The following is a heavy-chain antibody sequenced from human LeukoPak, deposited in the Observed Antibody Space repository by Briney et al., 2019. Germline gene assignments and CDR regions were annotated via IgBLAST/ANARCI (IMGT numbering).Heavy chain of an antibody. CDR2: IRYDGSNK. J-gene: IGHJ4*02. CDR3: AKDSGSSGYYGIDY. V-gene: IGHV3-30*02. D-gene: IGHD3-22*01. CDR1: GFTFSSYG. Sequence: GGSLSLSCAASGFTFSSYGMHWVRQAPGKGLEWVAFIRYDGSNKYYADSVKGRFTISRDNSKNTLYLQMNSLRAEDTAVYYCAKDSGSSGYYGIDYWGQGTLVTVSS.